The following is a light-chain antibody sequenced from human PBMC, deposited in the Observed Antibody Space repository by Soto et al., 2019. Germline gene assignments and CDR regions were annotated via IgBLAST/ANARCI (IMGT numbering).Light chain of an antibody. J-gene: IGKJ4*02. V-gene: IGKV3-20*01. Sequence: EIVLTQSPGTLSLSPGERATLSCSASQSVSSSFLGWYQQKPGQAPRLLIYGASSRATGIPDMFSGSGSGTVFTLTISRLEPEDVAVYYCQQYDSSPLTFGGGTKVEIK. CDR1: QSVSSSF. CDR2: GAS. CDR3: QQYDSSPLT.